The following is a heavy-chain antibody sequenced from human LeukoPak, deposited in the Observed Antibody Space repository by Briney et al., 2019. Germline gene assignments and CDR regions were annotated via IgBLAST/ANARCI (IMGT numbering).Heavy chain of an antibody. CDR3: AREEITGDYVDY. Sequence: KPSQTLSLTCAVSGGSISSGGYSWSWIRQPPGKGLEWIGEINHSGSTNYNPSLKSRVTISVDTSKNQFSLKLSSVTAADTAVYYCAREEITGDYVDYWGQGTLVTVSS. D-gene: IGHD5-24*01. CDR1: GGSISSGGYS. J-gene: IGHJ4*02. CDR2: INHSGST. V-gene: IGHV4-31*11.